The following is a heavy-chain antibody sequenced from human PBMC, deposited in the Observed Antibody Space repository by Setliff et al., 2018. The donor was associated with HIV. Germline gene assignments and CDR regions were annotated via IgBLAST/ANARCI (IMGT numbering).Heavy chain of an antibody. CDR1: GGSISSHY. CDR3: VGDPKTTTQVAFDF. D-gene: IGHD4-17*01. J-gene: IGHJ3*01. CDR2: IYYSGNT. V-gene: IGHV4-59*11. Sequence: SETLSLTCTVSGGSISSHYWSWIRQPPGKGLEWIGYIYYSGNTNYNPSLKSRVTISVDTSKNQPSLKLSSVTAADTAVYYCVGDPKTTTQVAFDFRGQGTMVTVSS.